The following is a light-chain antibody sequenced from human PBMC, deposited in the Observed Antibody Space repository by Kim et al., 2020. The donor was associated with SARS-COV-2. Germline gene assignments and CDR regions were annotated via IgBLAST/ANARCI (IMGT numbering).Light chain of an antibody. CDR3: SSYTSGNTWL. CDR1: TSDIGTYNY. V-gene: IGLV2-14*03. Sequence: QSALTQPASVSGSPGQSITISCTGTTSDIGTYNYVSWYQQHPGRAPKLIITDVTNRASGVSRRFSGSKSGNTASLTISGLQAEDEAAYHCSSYTSGNTWLFGGGTKLTVL. CDR2: DVT. J-gene: IGLJ3*02.